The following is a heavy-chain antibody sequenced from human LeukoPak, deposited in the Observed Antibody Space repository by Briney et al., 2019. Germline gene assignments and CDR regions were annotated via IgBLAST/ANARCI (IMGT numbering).Heavy chain of an antibody. D-gene: IGHD3-10*01. J-gene: IGHJ4*02. CDR3: ARSLMVRGVPFDY. V-gene: IGHV4-34*01. CDR1: GASVSGSY. CDR2: INQSGAT. Sequence: SETLSLTCAVYGASVSGSYCGWISQHPGKGLEWMGEINQSGATTYNPSRKTRAPISVVTSKNQFSLKLSSVAAADTAVYYCARSLMVRGVPFDYWGQGTLVTVSS.